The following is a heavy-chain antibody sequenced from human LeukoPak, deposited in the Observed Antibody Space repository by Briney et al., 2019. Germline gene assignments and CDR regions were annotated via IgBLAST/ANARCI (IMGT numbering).Heavy chain of an antibody. CDR1: GGTFSSYA. Sequence: SSVKVSCKPSGGTFSSYAISWVRQAPGQGLEWMGRIIPIFGTANYAQKFQGRVTITTDESTSTAYMELSSLRSEDTAVYYCASGSGWYPDASDIWGQGTMVTVSS. V-gene: IGHV1-69*05. D-gene: IGHD6-19*01. CDR2: IIPIFGTA. J-gene: IGHJ3*02. CDR3: ASGSGWYPDASDI.